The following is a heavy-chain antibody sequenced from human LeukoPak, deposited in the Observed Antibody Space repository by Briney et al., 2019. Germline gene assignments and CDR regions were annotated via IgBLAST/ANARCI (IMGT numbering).Heavy chain of an antibody. V-gene: IGHV3-23*01. D-gene: IGHD3-10*02. CDR2: ITGGGDST. CDR1: GFSSSNYG. J-gene: IGHJ6*04. CDR3: AELGITMIGGV. Sequence: HPGGSLRLSCAASGFSSSNYGMNWVRQAPGKGLEWVSGITGGGDSTYYADSVKGRFTISRDNAKNSLYLQMNSLRAEDTAVYYCAELGITMIGGVWGKGTTVTISS.